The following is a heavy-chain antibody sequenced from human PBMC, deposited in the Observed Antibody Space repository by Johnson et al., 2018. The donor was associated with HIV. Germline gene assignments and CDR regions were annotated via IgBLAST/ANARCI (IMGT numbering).Heavy chain of an antibody. V-gene: IGHV3-74*03. CDR2: IYSDGSDT. Sequence: VQLVESGGGLVQPGGSLRLSCAGSGYIFRNYWMHWVRQAPGKGLVWVARIYSDGSDTAYADSVKGRFTISRDNAKKTLYLQMNSLRAEDTAVYYCARKQWLAIPADAFDGWGQGTMVTVSS. CDR3: ARKQWLAIPADAFDG. J-gene: IGHJ3*01. CDR1: GYIFRNYW. D-gene: IGHD6-19*01.